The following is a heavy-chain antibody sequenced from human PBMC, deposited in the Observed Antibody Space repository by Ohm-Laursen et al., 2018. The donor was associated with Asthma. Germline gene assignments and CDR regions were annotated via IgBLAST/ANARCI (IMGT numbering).Heavy chain of an antibody. CDR2: SSYSGST. V-gene: IGHV4-39*01. Sequence: GTLSLTCTVSGGSISSGTYWWGWIRQPPGMGLEWIGSSSYSGSTYYNPPLRSRVTISVDTSKNQFSLKLSSVTAADTAVYYCARHGHSSTWSFDYWGQGTLVPVSS. CDR3: ARHGHSSTWSFDY. CDR1: GGSISSGTYW. J-gene: IGHJ4*02. D-gene: IGHD6-13*01.